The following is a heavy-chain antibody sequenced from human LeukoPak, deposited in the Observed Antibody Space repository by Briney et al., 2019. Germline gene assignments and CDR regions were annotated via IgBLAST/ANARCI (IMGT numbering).Heavy chain of an antibody. CDR1: GFTVSSNY. V-gene: IGHV4-38-2*01. J-gene: IGHJ5*02. CDR3: ARTTQPLWFGELLSWFDP. D-gene: IGHD3-10*01. Sequence: GSLRLSCAASGFTVSSNYMSWVRQAPGKGLEWIGSIYHSGSTYYNPSLKSRVTISVDTSKNQFSLKLSSVTAADTAVYYCARTTQPLWFGELLSWFDPWGQGTLVTVSS. CDR2: IYHSGST.